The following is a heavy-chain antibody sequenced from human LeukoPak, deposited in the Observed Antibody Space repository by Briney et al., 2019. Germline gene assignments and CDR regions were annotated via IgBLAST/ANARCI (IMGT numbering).Heavy chain of an antibody. V-gene: IGHV3-30-3*01. CDR1: GFTFSSYA. Sequence: GGSLRLSCAASGFTFSSYAMHWVRQAPGKGLEWVAVISYDGSNKYYADSVKGRFTISRDNSKNTLYLQMNSLRAEDTAVYYCARDLLVVVPAAVFDYWGQGTLVTVSS. CDR2: ISYDGSNK. CDR3: ARDLLVVVPAAVFDY. D-gene: IGHD2-2*01. J-gene: IGHJ4*02.